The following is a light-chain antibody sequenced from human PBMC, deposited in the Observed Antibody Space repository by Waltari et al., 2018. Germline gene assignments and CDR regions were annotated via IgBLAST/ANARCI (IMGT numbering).Light chain of an antibody. Sequence: QLVLTHSPSASASLGASVKLTCTLSSGHSSYAIAWHPQQPEKGPRYLMKLNSDGSHSKGDGIPDRFSGSSSGAERYLTISSLQSEDEADYYCQTWGTGIFGVFGGGTKLTVL. CDR3: QTWGTGIFGV. CDR1: SGHSSYA. CDR2: LNSDGSH. J-gene: IGLJ3*02. V-gene: IGLV4-69*01.